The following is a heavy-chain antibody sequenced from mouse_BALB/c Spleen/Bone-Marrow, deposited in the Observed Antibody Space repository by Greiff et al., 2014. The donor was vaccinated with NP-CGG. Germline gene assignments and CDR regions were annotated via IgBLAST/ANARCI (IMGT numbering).Heavy chain of an antibody. CDR1: GYTFSRYT. Sequence: QVQLQQSAAELARPGASVKMSCKASGYTFSRYTIHWIKQRPGQGLEWIGFINPASEFSEYNQKFKDKTTLTADKSSTTAHMQLNSLTSEDSAVYYCARSGTPAWFAYWGQGTLVTVSA. D-gene: IGHD3-3*01. CDR3: ARSGTPAWFAY. J-gene: IGHJ3*01. V-gene: IGHV1-4*02. CDR2: INPASEFS.